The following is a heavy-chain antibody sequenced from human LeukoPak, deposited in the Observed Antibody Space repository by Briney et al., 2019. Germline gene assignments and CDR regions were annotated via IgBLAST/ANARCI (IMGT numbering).Heavy chain of an antibody. Sequence: PSETLSLTCTVSGGSISSGSYYWSWIRQPAGKGLEWIGRSYTSGSTNYNPSLKSRVTISVDTSKNQFSLKLSSVTAADTAVYYCASARSSWFSYWGQGTLVTVSS. J-gene: IGHJ4*02. CDR2: SYTSGST. CDR1: GGSISSGSYY. D-gene: IGHD6-13*01. V-gene: IGHV4-61*02. CDR3: ASARSSWFSY.